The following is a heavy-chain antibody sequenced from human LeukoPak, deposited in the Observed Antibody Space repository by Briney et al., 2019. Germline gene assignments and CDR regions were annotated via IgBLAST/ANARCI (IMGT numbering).Heavy chain of an antibody. Sequence: SETLSLTCTISGGSVSDYYWSWIRRSPGKGLEWIGYIYHTGSTSYSPSLKSRVTISADTSQNQFSLKLSSVTAADTAVYYCASRKLGNDYWGQGTLVTVSS. CDR3: ASRKLGNDY. V-gene: IGHV4-59*02. D-gene: IGHD7-27*01. J-gene: IGHJ4*02. CDR2: IYHTGST. CDR1: GGSVSDYY.